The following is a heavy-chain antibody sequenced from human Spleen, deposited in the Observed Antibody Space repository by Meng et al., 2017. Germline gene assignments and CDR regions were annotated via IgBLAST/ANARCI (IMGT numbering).Heavy chain of an antibody. CDR2: IRPILCRA. CDR1: GSTFSSYT. D-gene: IGHD1-1*01. V-gene: IGHV1-69*08. Sequence: QVQLVQSGAEVKKPGSSVKVSCKASGSTFSSYTISWVRQAPGQGLEWMGRIRPILCRANYAQKCQGRVTITADKSTSTAYMALSSLRFEDTAMYYCGRVEGTAFDYWGQGTLVTVSS. J-gene: IGHJ4*02. CDR3: GRVEGTAFDY.